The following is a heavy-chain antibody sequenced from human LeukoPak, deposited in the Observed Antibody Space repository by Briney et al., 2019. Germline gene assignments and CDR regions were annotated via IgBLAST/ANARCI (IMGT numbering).Heavy chain of an antibody. CDR1: GFTFNAIG. V-gene: IGHV3-48*01. CDR2: IGTTSGAI. CDR3: ARFRTWGDKAFDY. D-gene: IGHD2-21*02. Sequence: PGGSLRLSCAASGFTFNAIGMNWVRQAPGKGLEWVSYIGTTSGAIYYADSLKGRFTISRDSAKNSLYLQMNSLRAEDTAVYYCARFRTWGDKAFDYWGQGTLVTVSS. J-gene: IGHJ4*02.